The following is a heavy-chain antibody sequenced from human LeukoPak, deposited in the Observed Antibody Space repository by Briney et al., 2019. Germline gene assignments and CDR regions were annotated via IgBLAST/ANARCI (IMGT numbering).Heavy chain of an antibody. V-gene: IGHV3-23*01. J-gene: IGHJ4*02. D-gene: IGHD3-22*01. CDR3: AKERPSNYDSSGYYPYYFDY. CDR1: GFTFSTYA. Sequence: GESLRLSCAVSGFTFSTYAMSWVRQAPGKGLEWVSSISGRGGSTYYADSVKGRFTISRDNSENTLYLQMNSLRAEDTAVYYCAKERPSNYDSSGYYPYYFDYWGQGTLVTVSP. CDR2: ISGRGGST.